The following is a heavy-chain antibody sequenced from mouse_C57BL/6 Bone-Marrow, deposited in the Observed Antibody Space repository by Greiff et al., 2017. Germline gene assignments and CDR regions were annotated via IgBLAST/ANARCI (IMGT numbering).Heavy chain of an antibody. Sequence: EVQVVESGEGLVKPGGSLKLSCAASGFTFSSYAMSWVRQTPEKRLEWVAYISSGGYYIYYADTVKGRFTISRDNARNTLYLQMSSLKSEDTALYYCTRSVGLLWYVDYWGQGTTLTVSS. D-gene: IGHD2-3*01. CDR1: GFTFSSYA. CDR2: ISSGGYYI. CDR3: TRSVGLLWYVDY. J-gene: IGHJ2*01. V-gene: IGHV5-9-1*02.